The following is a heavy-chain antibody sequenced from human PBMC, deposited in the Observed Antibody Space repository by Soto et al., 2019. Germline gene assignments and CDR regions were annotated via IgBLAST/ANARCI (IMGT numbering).Heavy chain of an antibody. Sequence: EVQLVESGGGLVKPGGSLRLSCAASGFTFSSYSMNWVRQAPGKGLEWVSSISSSSSYIYYADSVKGRFTISRDNAKNSLYLQVNSLRAEDTAVYYCATSDYYDSSGYSSPYDYWGQGTLVTVSS. CDR2: ISSSSSYI. V-gene: IGHV3-21*01. CDR1: GFTFSSYS. CDR3: ATSDYYDSSGYSSPYDY. J-gene: IGHJ4*02. D-gene: IGHD3-22*01.